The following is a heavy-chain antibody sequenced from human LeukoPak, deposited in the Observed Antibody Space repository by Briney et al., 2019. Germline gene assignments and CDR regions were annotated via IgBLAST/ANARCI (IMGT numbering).Heavy chain of an antibody. CDR2: IKSKTDGETT. D-gene: IGHD3-22*01. V-gene: IGHV3-15*01. Sequence: PGGFLRLSCAASGFTVSSNYMNWVRQAPGKGLEWVGRIKSKTDGETTDYAAPVKGRFSISRDDSKNTLYLQMNSQKTEDTAMYYCTTARYYYDSSGYYDSWYFDLWGRGTLVTVSS. J-gene: IGHJ2*01. CDR1: GFTVSSNY. CDR3: TTARYYYDSSGYYDSWYFDL.